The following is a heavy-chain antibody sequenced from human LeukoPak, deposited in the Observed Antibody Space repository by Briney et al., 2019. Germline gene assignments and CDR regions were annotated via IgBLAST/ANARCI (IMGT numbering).Heavy chain of an antibody. V-gene: IGHV1-18*01. CDR3: ARDASMVRAVILYDY. Sequence: ASVKVSCKASGYTFTSYGISWVRQAPGQGLEWMGWISAYNGNTNYAQKLQGRVTMTTDTSTSTAYMELRSLRSDDTAVYYCARDASMVRAVILYDYWGQGTLVTVSS. CDR1: GYTFTSYG. D-gene: IGHD3-10*01. CDR2: ISAYNGNT. J-gene: IGHJ4*02.